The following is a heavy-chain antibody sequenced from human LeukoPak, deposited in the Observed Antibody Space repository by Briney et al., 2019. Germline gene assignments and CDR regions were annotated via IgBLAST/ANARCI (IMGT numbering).Heavy chain of an antibody. CDR3: ARDSKGGQTYYDFWSGYFLNYYYGMDV. J-gene: IGHJ6*02. D-gene: IGHD3-3*01. CDR2: INTNTGNP. V-gene: IGHV7-4-1*02. Sequence: ASVKVSCKASRYTFTSYAMNWVRQAPGQGLEWMGWINTNTGNPTYTQGFTGRFVFSLDTSVSTAYLQISSLKAEDTAVYYCARDSKGGQTYYDFWSGYFLNYYYGMDVWGQGTTVTVSS. CDR1: RYTFTSYA.